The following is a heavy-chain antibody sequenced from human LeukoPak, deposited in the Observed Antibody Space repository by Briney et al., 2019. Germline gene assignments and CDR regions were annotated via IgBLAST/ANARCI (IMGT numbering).Heavy chain of an antibody. CDR3: ASEGVTMVRGAITPAYFDY. D-gene: IGHD3-10*01. J-gene: IGHJ4*02. V-gene: IGHV4-30-4*01. Sequence: SETLSLTCTGSGGSITGYYWSWIRQPPGKGLEWIGYIYYSGSTYYNPSLKSRVTISVDTSKNQFSLKLSSVTAADTAVYYCASEGVTMVRGAITPAYFDYWGQGTLVTVSS. CDR2: IYYSGST. CDR1: GGSITGYY.